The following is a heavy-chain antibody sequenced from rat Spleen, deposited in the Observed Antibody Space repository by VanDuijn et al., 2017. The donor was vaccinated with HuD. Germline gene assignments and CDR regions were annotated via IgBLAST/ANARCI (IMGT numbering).Heavy chain of an antibody. Sequence: EVQLQESGPGLVKPSQSLSLTCSVTGYSITSNYWGWIRKFPGNKMEWMAYISYSGSTGFNSSLKIRISITSDKSRNQFFLQLNSVTTEDTATYYCARSDYYYSNYIPFAFWGQGTLVTVSS. D-gene: IGHD1-2*01. CDR1: GYSITSNY. V-gene: IGHV3-1*01. CDR3: ARSDYYYSNYIPFAF. J-gene: IGHJ3*01. CDR2: ISYSGST.